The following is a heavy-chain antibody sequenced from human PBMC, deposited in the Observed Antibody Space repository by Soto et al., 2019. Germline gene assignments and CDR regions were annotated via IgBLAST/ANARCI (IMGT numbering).Heavy chain of an antibody. Sequence: ASVKVSCKASGYTFTSYGISWVRQAPGQGLEWMGWISAYNGNTNYAQKLQGRVTMTTDTSTSTAYMELRSLRSDDTAVYYCAREFQWVEEQWLVSIDPWGQGTLVTVSS. CDR3: AREFQWVEEQWLVSIDP. J-gene: IGHJ5*02. V-gene: IGHV1-18*01. D-gene: IGHD6-19*01. CDR2: ISAYNGNT. CDR1: GYTFTSYG.